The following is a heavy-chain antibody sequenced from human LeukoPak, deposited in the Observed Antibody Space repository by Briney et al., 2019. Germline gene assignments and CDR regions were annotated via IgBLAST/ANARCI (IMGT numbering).Heavy chain of an antibody. CDR2: ISSSSTYI. CDR3: ARSTGGSYDY. Sequence: PGGSLRLSCTASEFIFSSYTMNWVRQVPAKGLEWVSSISSSSTYIYYADSVKGRFTISRDNAKNSLYLQMNSLRAEDTSFYYCARSTGGSYDYWGQGTLVTVSS. V-gene: IGHV3-21*01. J-gene: IGHJ4*02. CDR1: EFIFSSYT. D-gene: IGHD1-26*01.